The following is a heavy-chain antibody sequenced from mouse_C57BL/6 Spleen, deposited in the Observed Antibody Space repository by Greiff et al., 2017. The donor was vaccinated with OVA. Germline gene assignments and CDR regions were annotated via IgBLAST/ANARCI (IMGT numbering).Heavy chain of an antibody. D-gene: IGHD2-10*02. CDR3: ARGEGHSISWFAY. V-gene: IGHV1-59*01. J-gene: IGHJ3*01. CDR2: IDPSDSYT. Sequence: QVQLQQSGAELVRPGTSVKLSCKASGYTFTSYWMHWVKQRPGQGLEWIGVIDPSDSYTNYNQKFKGKATLTVDTSSSTAYMQLSSLTSEDSAVYYCARGEGHSISWFAYWGQGTLVTVSA. CDR1: GYTFTSYW.